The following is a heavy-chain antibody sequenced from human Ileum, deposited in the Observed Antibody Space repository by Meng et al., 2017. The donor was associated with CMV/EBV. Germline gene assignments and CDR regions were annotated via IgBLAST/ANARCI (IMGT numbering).Heavy chain of an antibody. V-gene: IGHV3-21*01. D-gene: IGHD6-13*01. CDR2: ISSSTDYI. CDR3: ARRRSSSWSDRYQYFFDL. J-gene: IGHJ4*02. CDR1: GFTFSDYY. Sequence: GGFLRLSCAASGFTFSDYYMSWVRQAPGKGLEWVSSISSSTDYIYYVDSVKGRFTISRDNAKNSLYLQMNSLRVEDSAVYYCARRRSSSWSDRYQYFFDLWGQGTLVTSPQ.